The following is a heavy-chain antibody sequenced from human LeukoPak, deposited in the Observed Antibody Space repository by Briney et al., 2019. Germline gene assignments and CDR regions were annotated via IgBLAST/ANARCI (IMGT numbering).Heavy chain of an antibody. CDR3: ARDPGILTGYSPFDY. D-gene: IGHD3-9*01. J-gene: IGHJ4*02. V-gene: IGHV3-23*01. CDR1: GFTFSSYA. Sequence: PGGSLRLSCAASGFTFSSYAMTWVRQAPGKGLEWVSAISGSGGSTYYADSVKGRFTTSRDNSKNTVYLQMNSLRAEDTAVYYCARDPGILTGYSPFDYWGQGTLVTVSS. CDR2: ISGSGGST.